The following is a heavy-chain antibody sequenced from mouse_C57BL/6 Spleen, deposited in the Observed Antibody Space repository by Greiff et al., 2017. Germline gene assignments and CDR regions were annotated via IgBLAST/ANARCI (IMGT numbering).Heavy chain of an antibody. J-gene: IGHJ2*01. V-gene: IGHV1-52*01. CDR1: GYTFTSYW. CDR3: AREGENLYYFDY. CDR2: IYPSDSAT. Sequence: QVQLQQPGAELVRPGSSVKLSCKASGYTFTSYWMHWVKQRPIQGLEWIGNIYPSDSATHYNHKFKDKATLTVDKSSSTAYMQLSSLTSEDSAVHYCAREGENLYYFDYWGQGTTLTVSS.